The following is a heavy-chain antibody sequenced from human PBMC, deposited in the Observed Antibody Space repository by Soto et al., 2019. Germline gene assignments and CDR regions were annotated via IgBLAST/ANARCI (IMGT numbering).Heavy chain of an antibody. CDR2: INAGNGNT. D-gene: IGHD3-10*01. V-gene: IGHV1-3*01. J-gene: IGHJ6*02. CDR1: GFTFTSYA. Sequence: GASVKVSCKASGFTFTSYAILLVRQAPGHRLEWMGWINAGNGNTKYSQKFQGRVTIARDTSASTAYMELSSLRSEDTAVYYCAREITMVRGVILFNGMDVWGQGTTVTVSS. CDR3: AREITMVRGVILFNGMDV.